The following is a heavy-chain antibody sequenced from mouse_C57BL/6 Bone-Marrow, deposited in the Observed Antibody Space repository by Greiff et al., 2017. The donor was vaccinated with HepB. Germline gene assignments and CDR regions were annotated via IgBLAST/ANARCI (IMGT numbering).Heavy chain of an antibody. CDR2: IDPSDSYT. CDR1: GYTFTSYW. J-gene: IGHJ4*01. V-gene: IGHV1-50*01. D-gene: IGHD1-1*01. CDR3: ARLGYYGSGCGDYAMDY. Sequence: QVQLQQPGAELVKPGASVKLSCKASGYTFTSYWMQWVKQRPGQGLEWIGEIDPSDSYTNYNQKFKGKATLTVDPSSSTAYMQLSSLTYEDSAVYYCARLGYYGSGCGDYAMDYWGQGTSVTVSS.